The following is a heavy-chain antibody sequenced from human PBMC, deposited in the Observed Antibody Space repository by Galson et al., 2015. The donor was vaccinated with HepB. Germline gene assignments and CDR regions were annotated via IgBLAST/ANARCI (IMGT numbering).Heavy chain of an antibody. CDR3: ARGAQWLSTYYFDY. D-gene: IGHD6-19*01. Sequence: SVKVSCKASGYNFTSYGISWVRQAPGQGLEWMGWISGYNGNTNYAQKLQGRVTMTTDTSTSTAYMDLRSLRSDGTAVYYCARGAQWLSTYYFDYWGQGTLVTVSS. CDR2: ISGYNGNT. J-gene: IGHJ4*02. CDR1: GYNFTSYG. V-gene: IGHV1-18*04.